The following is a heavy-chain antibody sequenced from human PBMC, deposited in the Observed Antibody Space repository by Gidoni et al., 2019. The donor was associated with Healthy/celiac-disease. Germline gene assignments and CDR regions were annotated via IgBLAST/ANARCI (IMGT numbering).Heavy chain of an antibody. J-gene: IGHJ4*02. CDR3: TTSPSYCTNGVCSDY. Sequence: GKGLEWVGRIKSKTDGGTTDYAAPVKGRFTISRDDSKNTLYLQMNSLKTEDTAVYYCTTSPSYCTNGVCSDYWGQGTLVTVSS. CDR2: IKSKTDGGTT. D-gene: IGHD2-8*01. V-gene: IGHV3-15*01.